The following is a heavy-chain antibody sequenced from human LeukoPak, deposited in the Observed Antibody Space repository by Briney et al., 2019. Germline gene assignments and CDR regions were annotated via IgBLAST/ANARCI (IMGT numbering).Heavy chain of an antibody. CDR3: AKDYYYDSSGYPFDY. J-gene: IGHJ4*02. CDR1: GFTFSDHY. V-gene: IGHV3-11*01. CDR2: LSNTGSDI. Sequence: GGSLRLSCAVSGFTFSDHYMTWIRQAPGKGLEYISYLSNTGSDISYADSVKGRFSISRDNAKNSLYLQMNSLRAEDTAVYYCAKDYYYDSSGYPFDYWGQGTLVTVSS. D-gene: IGHD3-22*01.